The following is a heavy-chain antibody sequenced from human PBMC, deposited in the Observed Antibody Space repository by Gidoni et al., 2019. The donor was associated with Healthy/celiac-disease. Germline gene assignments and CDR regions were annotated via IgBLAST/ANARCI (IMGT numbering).Heavy chain of an antibody. V-gene: IGHV2-5*01. CDR3: AHRISWLLYRGGWFDP. D-gene: IGHD3-3*01. Sequence: QITLKESGPTLVKPTQTLTLTCTFSGFSLSTSGVGVGWIRQPPGKALEWLALIYWNDDKRYSPSLKSRLTITKDTSKNQVVLTMTNMDPVDTATYYCAHRISWLLYRGGWFDPWGQGTLVTVSS. CDR2: IYWNDDK. J-gene: IGHJ5*02. CDR1: GFSLSTSGVG.